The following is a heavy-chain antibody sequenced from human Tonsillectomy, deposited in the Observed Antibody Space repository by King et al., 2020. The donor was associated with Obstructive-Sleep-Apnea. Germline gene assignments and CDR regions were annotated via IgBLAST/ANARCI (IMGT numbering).Heavy chain of an antibody. J-gene: IGHJ6*02. CDR1: GFTFSSYS. Sequence: EVQLVESGGGLVQPGGSLRLSCEASGFTFSSYSVNWVRQAPGKGLEWVSYISVGDSTIYYADSVKGRFITSRDSGKNSLYLQMNSLRVEDTAVYYCARDRGDVLTGYNTQDYYYGMDVWGQGTTVTVSS. CDR3: ARDRGDVLTGYNTQDYYYGMDV. D-gene: IGHD3-9*01. CDR2: ISVGDSTI. V-gene: IGHV3-48*01.